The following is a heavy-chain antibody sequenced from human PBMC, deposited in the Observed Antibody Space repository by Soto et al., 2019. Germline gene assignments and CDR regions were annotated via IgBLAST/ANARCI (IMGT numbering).Heavy chain of an antibody. J-gene: IGHJ4*02. CDR3: VSQRTSVLTQAYFDY. CDR2: VYYRGRS. D-gene: IGHD2-8*01. CDR1: GGSVSNSNYY. Sequence: TSETLSLTCTVSGGSVSNSNYYWGWIRQSPGKGLEWIGSVYYRGRSYSKSSVKSRVTISVDTSKNQFSLNLNSVTASDTAVYFCVSQRTSVLTQAYFDYWGPGALVTVSS. V-gene: IGHV4-39*01.